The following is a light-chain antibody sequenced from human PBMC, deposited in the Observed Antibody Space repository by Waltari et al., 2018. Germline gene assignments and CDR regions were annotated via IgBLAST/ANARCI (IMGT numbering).Light chain of an antibody. CDR3: QQYYTTPPT. CDR1: QSVLYTSRNQNY. Sequence: DIVMTQSPDSLAVSLGERATIHCKSSQSVLYTSRNQNYLAWHQLKQGQPPKLLIYWASTRQSGVPDRFSGSGSGTDFTLTISSLQAEDVAVYYCQQYYTTPPTFGGGTKVEIK. J-gene: IGKJ4*01. CDR2: WAS. V-gene: IGKV4-1*01.